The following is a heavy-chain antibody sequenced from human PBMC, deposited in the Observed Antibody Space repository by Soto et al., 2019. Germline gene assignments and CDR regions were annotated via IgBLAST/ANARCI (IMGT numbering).Heavy chain of an antibody. J-gene: IGHJ4*02. V-gene: IGHV4-30-2*01. CDR2: IYHGEST. CDR1: GGSISSGGYS. Sequence: QLQLQESGSGLVKPSQTLSLTCAVSGGSISSGGYSWSWIRQPPGKGLEWIGYIYHGESTYYNPSIKSRVTISVDRSKNQFSLKLSSVTAADTAVYYCASAEGGIFDYWGQGTLVTVSS. CDR3: ASAEGGIFDY.